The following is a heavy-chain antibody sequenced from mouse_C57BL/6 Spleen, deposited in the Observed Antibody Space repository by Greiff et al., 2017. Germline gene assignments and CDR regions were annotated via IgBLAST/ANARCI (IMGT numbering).Heavy chain of an antibody. CDR2: IDPSDSYT. D-gene: IGHD1-1*01. CDR1: GYTFTSYW. V-gene: IGHV1-50*01. Sequence: QVQLQQPGAELVKPGASVKLSCKASGYTFTSYWMQWVKQRPGQGLEWIGEIDPSDSYTNYNQKFKGKATLTVDTSSSTAYMQLSSLTSEDSAVYYCARYYGSSYWYGDVWGTGTTVTVSS. J-gene: IGHJ1*03. CDR3: ARYYGSSYWYGDV.